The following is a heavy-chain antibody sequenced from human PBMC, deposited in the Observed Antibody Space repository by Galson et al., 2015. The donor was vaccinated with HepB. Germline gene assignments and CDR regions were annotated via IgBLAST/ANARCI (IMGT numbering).Heavy chain of an antibody. CDR3: AKDQNCTKSVCFTYFYNGMDV. CDR1: KFSFSDYA. D-gene: IGHD2-8*01. J-gene: IGHJ6*02. Sequence: SLRLSCAASKFSFSDYAMSWVRQAPGKGLEWLSFISGSGISTYYANSVKGRFTISRYNSNNMLYLQMNSLRAEDTAVYYCAKDQNCTKSVCFTYFYNGMDVWGQGTTVTVSS. CDR2: ISGSGIST. V-gene: IGHV3-23*01.